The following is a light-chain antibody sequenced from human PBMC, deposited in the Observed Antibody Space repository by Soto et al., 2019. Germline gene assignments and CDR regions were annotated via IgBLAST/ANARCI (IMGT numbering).Light chain of an antibody. Sequence: EIVLTQSPGTLSLSPCERATLSCRASQSISNTYLAWYQHKPGQPHRLLIYGISTRATGIPDRFSGSGSGKYFTLTISRLEPEDVAVYYCQQYGNSPTFGPGTKVHIK. CDR2: GIS. CDR1: QSISNTY. J-gene: IGKJ3*01. V-gene: IGKV3-20*01. CDR3: QQYGNSPT.